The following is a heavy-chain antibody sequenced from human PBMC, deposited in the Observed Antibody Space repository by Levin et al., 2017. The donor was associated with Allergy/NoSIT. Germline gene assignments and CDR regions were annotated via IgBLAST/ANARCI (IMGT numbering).Heavy chain of an antibody. CDR1: GYAFSSYG. D-gene: IGHD3-3*01. V-gene: IGHV1-18*01. J-gene: IGHJ4*02. CDR2: ISGYNGNT. CDR3: ARDRITIFGVVIIAYDS. Sequence: ASVKVSCKTSGYAFSSYGISWVRQAPGQGLEWMGWISGYNGNTNYAQKFQGRVTMTRDTSTSTAYMELRSLRSDDTAVYYCARDRITIFGVVIIAYDSWGQGTLVTVSS.